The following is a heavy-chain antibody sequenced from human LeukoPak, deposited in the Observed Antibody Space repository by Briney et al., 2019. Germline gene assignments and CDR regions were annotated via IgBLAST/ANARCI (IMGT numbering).Heavy chain of an antibody. V-gene: IGHV1-69*04. D-gene: IGHD2-15*01. J-gene: IGHJ4*02. CDR3: ASSGGYCSGGSCYSHY. Sequence: SVKVSCKASGGTFSSYAISWVRQAPGQGLEWMGRIIPIFGIANYAQKFQGRVTITADKSTSTAYMELSSLRSKDTAVYYCASSGGYCSGGSCYSHYWGQGTLVTVSS. CDR1: GGTFSSYA. CDR2: IIPIFGIA.